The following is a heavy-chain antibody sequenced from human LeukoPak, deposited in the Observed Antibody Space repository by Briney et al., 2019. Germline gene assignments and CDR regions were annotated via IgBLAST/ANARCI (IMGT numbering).Heavy chain of an antibody. CDR3: AVIAAAGVFRMFDP. CDR2: IRYDGSNK. J-gene: IGHJ5*02. V-gene: IGHV3-30*02. Sequence: PGGSLRLSCAASGFTFSSYGMHWVRQAPGKGLEWVAFIRYDGSNKYYADSVKGRFTISRDNSKNTLYLQMNSLRAEDTAVYYCAVIAAAGVFRMFDPWGQGTLVTVSS. CDR1: GFTFSSYG. D-gene: IGHD6-13*01.